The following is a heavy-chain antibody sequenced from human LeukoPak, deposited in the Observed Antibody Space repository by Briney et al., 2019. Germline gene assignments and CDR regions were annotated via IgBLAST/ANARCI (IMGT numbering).Heavy chain of an antibody. V-gene: IGHV4-39*01. D-gene: IGHD3-3*01. CDR1: GGAISSSSYY. CDR2: IYYSGST. Sequence: PSETLSLTCTVSGGAISSSSYYWGWIRQPPGKGREWIGSIYYSGSTYYNPSLKSRVTISVDTSKNQFSLKLSSVTAADTAVYYCASHGQSAIFGVVIMDNWFDPWGQGTLVTVSS. J-gene: IGHJ5*02. CDR3: ASHGQSAIFGVVIMDNWFDP.